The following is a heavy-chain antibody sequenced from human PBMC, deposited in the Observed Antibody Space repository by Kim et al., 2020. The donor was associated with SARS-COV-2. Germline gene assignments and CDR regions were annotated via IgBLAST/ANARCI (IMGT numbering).Heavy chain of an antibody. CDR3: ARDLPPPGVSSWYGGGGYYYYGMDV. Sequence: SETLSLTCAVSGGSISSSNWWSWVRQPPGKGLEWIGEIYHSGSTNYNPSLKSRVTISVDKSKNQFSLKLSSVTAADTAVYYCARDLPPPGVSSWYGGGGYYYYGMDVWGQGTTVTVSS. CDR1: GGSISSSNW. J-gene: IGHJ6*02. V-gene: IGHV4-4*02. D-gene: IGHD6-13*01. CDR2: IYHSGST.